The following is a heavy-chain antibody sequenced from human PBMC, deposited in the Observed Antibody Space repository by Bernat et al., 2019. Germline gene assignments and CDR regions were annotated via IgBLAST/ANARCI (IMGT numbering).Heavy chain of an antibody. CDR1: GYTFTDYG. CDR3: ARRLLTSISWFDP. V-gene: IGHV1-18*01. J-gene: IGHJ5*02. Sequence: QVQLVQSGPEVKKPGASVTVSCKTSGYTFTDYGLTWVRQAPGQGLEWMGWISTFNGNTKYAQNLQGRVTMTTDTSTSTGYMELTSLRSDDTAVYYCARRLLTSISWFDPWGQGTLVTVSS. CDR2: ISTFNGNT. D-gene: IGHD2/OR15-2a*01.